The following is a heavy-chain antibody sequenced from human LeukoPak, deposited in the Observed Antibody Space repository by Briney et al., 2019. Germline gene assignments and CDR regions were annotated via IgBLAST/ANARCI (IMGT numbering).Heavy chain of an antibody. D-gene: IGHD2-2*01. CDR1: GFTLTNHW. J-gene: IGHJ4*02. Sequence: GGSLRLSCAASGFTLTNHWVSWVRQAPGKGLEWVANIKQDGSQKYYVDSVKGRFTISRDNAKNSLFLQMNSLRAEDTAVYYCARVGTKCLDYWGQGTLVTVSS. CDR3: ARVGTKCLDY. V-gene: IGHV3-7*04. CDR2: IKQDGSQK.